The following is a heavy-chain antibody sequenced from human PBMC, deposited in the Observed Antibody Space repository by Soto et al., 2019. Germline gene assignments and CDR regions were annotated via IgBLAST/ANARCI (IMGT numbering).Heavy chain of an antibody. CDR2: ISSSSSTI. CDR3: ASGYSRSSAAFDY. CDR1: GFTFSSYS. Sequence: GGSLRLSCAASGFTFSSYSMNWVRQAPGKGLEWVSYISSSSSTIYYADSVKGRFTISRDNSKNTLYLQMNSLRAEDTAVYYCASGYSRSSAAFDYWGQGTLVTVSS. V-gene: IGHV3-48*01. J-gene: IGHJ4*02. D-gene: IGHD6-13*01.